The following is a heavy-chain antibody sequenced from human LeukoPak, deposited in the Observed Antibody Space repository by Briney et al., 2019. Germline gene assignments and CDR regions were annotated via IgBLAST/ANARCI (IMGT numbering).Heavy chain of an antibody. CDR1: GFTFSSYS. CDR3: ARKPITGTTLGPFDM. CDR2: ISSSRSYI. V-gene: IGHV3-21*01. D-gene: IGHD1-7*01. J-gene: IGHJ3*02. Sequence: GGSLRLSCAASGFTFSSYSMNSVRQAPGKGLEWVSFISSSRSYIYYADSVKGRFTISRDNAKNSLYLQMNSLRAEDAAVYYCARKPITGTTLGPFDMWGQGTMVTVSS.